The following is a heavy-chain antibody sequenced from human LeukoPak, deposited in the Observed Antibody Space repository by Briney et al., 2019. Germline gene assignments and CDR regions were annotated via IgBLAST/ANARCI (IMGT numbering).Heavy chain of an antibody. D-gene: IGHD1-26*01. CDR3: ARVSSSYPGAFDI. CDR1: GYTFTNYG. Sequence: ASVKVSCKASGYTFTNYGISWVRQAPGQGLEWMGWISPYNGNTNYAQKVQGRVTMTTDTSTSTAYMEVRSLRSDDTAVYYCARVSSSYPGAFDIWGQGTMVTVSS. J-gene: IGHJ3*02. CDR2: ISPYNGNT. V-gene: IGHV1-18*01.